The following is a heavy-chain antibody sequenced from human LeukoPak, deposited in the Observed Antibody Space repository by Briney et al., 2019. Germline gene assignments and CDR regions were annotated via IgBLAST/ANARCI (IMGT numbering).Heavy chain of an antibody. D-gene: IGHD3-22*01. V-gene: IGHV3-30*02. Sequence: GSLRLSCTASGFTFSSYGMDWVRQAPGKGLGWLTFIRYDGTTKYYADSVKGRFTISRDNSKNTLYLQMNSLLAEDTAVYYCAKTGRDSSTDYFDYWGQGTLVTVSS. CDR1: GFTFSSYG. CDR3: AKTGRDSSTDYFDY. CDR2: IRYDGTTK. J-gene: IGHJ4*02.